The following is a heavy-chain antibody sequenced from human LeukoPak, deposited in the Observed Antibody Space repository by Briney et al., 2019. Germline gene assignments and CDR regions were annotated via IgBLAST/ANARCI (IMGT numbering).Heavy chain of an antibody. CDR1: GYTFTGYF. V-gene: IGHV1-2*02. D-gene: IGHD1-26*01. J-gene: IGHJ4*02. CDR2: LSPNSGVT. Sequence: ASVKVSCKASGYTFTGYFMHWVRQAPGQGLEWMGWLSPNSGVTNYAQKFQGRVTISRDTSISTAYMELSRLTSDDTAVYYCARVGYSGSYDYWGQGTLVTVSS. CDR3: ARVGYSGSYDY.